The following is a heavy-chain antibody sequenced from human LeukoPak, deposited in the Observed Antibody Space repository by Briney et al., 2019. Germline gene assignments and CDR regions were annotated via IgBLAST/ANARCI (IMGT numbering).Heavy chain of an antibody. D-gene: IGHD3-16*01. J-gene: IGHJ4*02. CDR2: MNPNSGNT. Sequence: GASVKVSCKASGYTFTSYDINWVRQATGQGLEWMGWMNPNSGNTGYSQKLQGRVTMTTDTSTNTAYMELRSLTSDDTAVYYCARDPPGLTLGSPGDYWGQGTLVIVSS. CDR1: GYTFTSYD. V-gene: IGHV1-8*01. CDR3: ARDPPGLTLGSPGDY.